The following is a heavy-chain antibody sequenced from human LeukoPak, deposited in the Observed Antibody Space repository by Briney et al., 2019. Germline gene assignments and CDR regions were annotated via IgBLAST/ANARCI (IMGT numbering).Heavy chain of an antibody. CDR2: IKSKTDGGTT. D-gene: IGHD3-10*01. CDR3: TTDSLWFGELLSWVDY. J-gene: IGHJ4*02. Sequence: PSETLSLTCAVSGYSISSGYYWGWIRQPPGKGLEWVGRIKSKTDGGTTDYAAPVKGRFTISRDDSKNTLYLQMNSLKTEDTAVYYCTTDSLWFGELLSWVDYWGQGTLVTVSS. V-gene: IGHV3-15*01. CDR1: GYSISSGYY.